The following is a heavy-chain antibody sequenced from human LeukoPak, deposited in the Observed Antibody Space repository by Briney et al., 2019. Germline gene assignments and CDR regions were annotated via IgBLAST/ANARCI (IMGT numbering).Heavy chain of an antibody. D-gene: IGHD2-21*01. CDR1: GGSISSGDYY. Sequence: SETLSLTCTVSGGSISSGDYYWSWLRQPPGKGLEWFVYIYYNGSTYYNPSLKRRFTISVDTPKYLFSLTLSSLAAPTPTSFYCARALGVVLFDPWGQGTLVTVSS. CDR2: IYYNGST. CDR3: ARALGVVLFDP. J-gene: IGHJ5*02. V-gene: IGHV4-30-4*08.